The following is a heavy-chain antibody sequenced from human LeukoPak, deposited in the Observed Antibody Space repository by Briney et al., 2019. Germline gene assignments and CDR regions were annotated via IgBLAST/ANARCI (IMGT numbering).Heavy chain of an antibody. CDR2: IIHSGSI. CDR3: ARGRVVGDYVLDS. J-gene: IGHJ4*02. Sequence: SETLSLTCAVYGGSFSDYYWSWMRQPLGKRLEWIGEIIHSGSINYNPSFKSRVTLSVDTSKNQFSLRVTSTTAADTALYFCARGRVVGDYVLDSWGQGTLVTVSS. CDR1: GGSFSDYY. D-gene: IGHD3-16*01. V-gene: IGHV4-34*01.